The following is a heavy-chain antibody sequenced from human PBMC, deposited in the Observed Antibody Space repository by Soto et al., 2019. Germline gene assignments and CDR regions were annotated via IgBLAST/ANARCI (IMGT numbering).Heavy chain of an antibody. D-gene: IGHD6-19*01. CDR1: GDSVSSNSAA. Sequence: QSQTLSLTCAISGDSVSSNSAAWNWIRQSPSRGLEWLGRTYYRSKWYNDYAVSVKSRITINPDTSKNQFSLQLNSVTPEDTAVYYCAREMALGVIAVAGSDWFDPWGQGTLVTVSS. CDR3: AREMALGVIAVAGSDWFDP. V-gene: IGHV6-1*01. J-gene: IGHJ5*02. CDR2: TYYRSKWYN.